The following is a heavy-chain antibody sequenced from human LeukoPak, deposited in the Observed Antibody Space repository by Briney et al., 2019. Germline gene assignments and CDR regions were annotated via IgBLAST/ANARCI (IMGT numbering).Heavy chain of an antibody. CDR1: GYTFTSYD. D-gene: IGHD4-23*01. CDR2: IIVGKGNT. CDR3: ARDAVVGTGIAFDV. Sequence: ASVKVSCKASGYTFTSYDMYWVRQAPGQRLEWMGWIIVGKGNTKYSQKFQGRVIITTDTSASTVYMELSSLRSEDTAVYYCARDAVVGTGIAFDVWGQGTMVTVSS. J-gene: IGHJ3*01. V-gene: IGHV1-3*01.